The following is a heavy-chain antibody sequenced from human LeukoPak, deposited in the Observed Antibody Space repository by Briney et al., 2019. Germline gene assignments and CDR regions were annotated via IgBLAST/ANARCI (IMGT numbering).Heavy chain of an antibody. CDR2: INPDDKST. CDR1: GFTFSKYW. CDR3: AKLGYCSSTSCYDTDY. D-gene: IGHD2-2*01. J-gene: IGHJ4*02. V-gene: IGHV3-74*01. Sequence: GGSLRLSCAASGFTFSKYWLHWVRQPPGRGLVWLARINPDDKSTSYADSVKGRFTISRDNSKNTLYPQMNSVRAEDTAVYYCAKLGYCSSTSCYDTDYWGQGTLVTVSS.